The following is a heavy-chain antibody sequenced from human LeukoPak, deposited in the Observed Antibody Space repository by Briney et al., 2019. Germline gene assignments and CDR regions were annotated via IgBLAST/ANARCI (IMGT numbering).Heavy chain of an antibody. CDR1: GFTFSSYE. J-gene: IGHJ6*02. CDR3: ASTHRGFHGDSSHYYYYGMDV. V-gene: IGHV3-7*02. D-gene: IGHD4-17*01. Sequence: GSLRLSCAASGFTFSSYEINWVRQAPGKGLEWVANIKQDGTEKYYADSVKGRFTISRDNSKNTLYLQMNSLRAEDTAVYYCASTHRGFHGDSSHYYYYGMDVWGQGTTVTVSS. CDR2: IKQDGTEK.